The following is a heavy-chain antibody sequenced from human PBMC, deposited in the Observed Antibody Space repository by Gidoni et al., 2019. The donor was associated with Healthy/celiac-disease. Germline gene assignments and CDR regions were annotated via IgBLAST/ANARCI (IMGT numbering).Heavy chain of an antibody. Sequence: QVQLQESGPGLVKPSETLSLTCTVSGGSISSYYWSWIRQPPGKGLEWIGYIYYSGSTNYNPSLKSRVTISVDTSKNQFSLKLSSVTAADTAVYYCARVAVAGTPYFDYWGQGTLVTVSS. CDR3: ARVAVAGTPYFDY. V-gene: IGHV4-59*01. J-gene: IGHJ4*02. D-gene: IGHD6-19*01. CDR1: GGSISSYY. CDR2: IYYSGST.